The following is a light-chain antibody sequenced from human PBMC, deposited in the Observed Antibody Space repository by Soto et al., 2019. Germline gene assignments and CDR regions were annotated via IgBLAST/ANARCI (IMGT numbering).Light chain of an antibody. Sequence: IVLPKSQRTLSLSPGERTTLSCRASQSISRYLAWYQQKPGQGPRLLIYGASSRATGTPDRFSGSGSGTDFTLTINRLEPEDFTLYYCQQDGISLPTFGQGAKVDFK. CDR3: QQDGISLPT. J-gene: IGKJ1*01. CDR2: GAS. V-gene: IGKV3-20*01. CDR1: QSISRY.